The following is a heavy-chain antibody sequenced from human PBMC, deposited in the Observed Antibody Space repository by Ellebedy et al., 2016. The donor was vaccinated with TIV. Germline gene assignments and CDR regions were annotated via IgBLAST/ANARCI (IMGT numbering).Heavy chain of an antibody. CDR3: ARGEVTLYYYGMDV. Sequence: MPSETLSLTCPVSGGSISSYYWSWIRQPPGKGLEWIGYIYYSGSTNYNPSLKSRVTISVDTSKNQFSLKLSSVTAADTAVYYCARGEVTLYYYGMDVWGQGTTVTVSS. CDR2: IYYSGST. V-gene: IGHV4-59*01. CDR1: GGSISSYY. J-gene: IGHJ6*02.